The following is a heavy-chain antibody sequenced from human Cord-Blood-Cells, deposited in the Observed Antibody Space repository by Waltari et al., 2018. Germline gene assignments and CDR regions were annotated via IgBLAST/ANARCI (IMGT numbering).Heavy chain of an antibody. Sequence: QVQLVQSGAEVKKPGASVKVSCKASGYTFTSYDLNWVRQATGQGLEWMGWMNPNRGNTGYAQKFQGRVTITRNTSISTAYMELSSLRSEDTAVYYCARGAGSSWYYYYGMDVWGQGTTVTVSS. CDR2: MNPNRGNT. CDR1: GYTFTSYD. J-gene: IGHJ6*02. CDR3: ARGAGSSWYYYYGMDV. V-gene: IGHV1-8*03. D-gene: IGHD6-13*01.